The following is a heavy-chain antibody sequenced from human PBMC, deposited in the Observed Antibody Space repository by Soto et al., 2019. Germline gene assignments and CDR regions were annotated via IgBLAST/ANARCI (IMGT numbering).Heavy chain of an antibody. CDR3: AHRVLRTVFGLVTTTAIYFDF. D-gene: IGHD3-3*01. J-gene: IGHJ4*02. Sequence: QITLNESGPTQVKPRQTLTLTCTFSGFSLTTSGVGVGWIRQSPGKAPEWLALIYWDDDKRYIPSLKSRLTITKDTSKTQVVLTMADLDPADTATYYCAHRVLRTVFGLVTTTAIYFDFWGQGTPVAVSS. V-gene: IGHV2-5*02. CDR1: GFSLTTSGVG. CDR2: IYWDDDK.